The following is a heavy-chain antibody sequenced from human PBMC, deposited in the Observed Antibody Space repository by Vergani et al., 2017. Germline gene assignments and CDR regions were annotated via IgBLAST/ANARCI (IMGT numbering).Heavy chain of an antibody. CDR3: AINSMALVVPAANDRSDY. CDR2: IRYDGTKR. Sequence: QVQLVESGGGVVQPGGSLRLSCIASGFTFRIYGMHWVRQAPGKGLEWVAFIRYDGTKRFYGDSVKGRFTISRDNSQTTVFLQMNSLRAEDTAVYYCAINSMALVVPAANDRSDYWGQGTLVTVSS. V-gene: IGHV3-30*02. J-gene: IGHJ4*02. D-gene: IGHD2-2*01. CDR1: GFTFRIYG.